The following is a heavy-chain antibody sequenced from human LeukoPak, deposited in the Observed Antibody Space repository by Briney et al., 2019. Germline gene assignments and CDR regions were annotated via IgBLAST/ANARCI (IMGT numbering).Heavy chain of an antibody. Sequence: GGSLRLSCATSGFTFSNAWMNWVRQAPGKGLEWVGRIRSNSDGGTIDYAAPVKGRFTLSRDDSKTTLCLQMNSLQTEDTAVYYCATDFYDSTWGQGTLVTVSS. CDR1: GFTFSNAW. V-gene: IGHV3-15*07. D-gene: IGHD3-22*01. J-gene: IGHJ5*02. CDR3: ATDFYDST. CDR2: IRSNSDGGTI.